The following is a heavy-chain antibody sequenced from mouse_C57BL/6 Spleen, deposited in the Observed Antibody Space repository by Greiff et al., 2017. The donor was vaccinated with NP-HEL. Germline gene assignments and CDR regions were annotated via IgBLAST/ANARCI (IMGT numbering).Heavy chain of an antibody. CDR2: INPSNGGT. D-gene: IGHD2-1*01. Sequence: QVQLQQPGTELVKPGASVKLSCKASGYTFTSYWMHWVKQRPGQGLEWIGNINPSNGGTNYNEKFKSKATLTVDKSSSTAYMQLSSLTCEDSAVYDCASYYGNRGYAMDYWGQGTSVTVSS. J-gene: IGHJ4*01. V-gene: IGHV1-53*01. CDR1: GYTFTSYW. CDR3: ASYYGNRGYAMDY.